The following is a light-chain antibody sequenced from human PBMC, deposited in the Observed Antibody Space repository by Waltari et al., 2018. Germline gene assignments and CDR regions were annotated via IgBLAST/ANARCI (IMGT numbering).Light chain of an antibody. CDR2: STS. V-gene: IGKV1-39*01. CDR1: QSISIY. Sequence: DIHRTQSPSSLSSSVGLRVPFTCRDSQSISIYVDWYQQKSGRAPNLLIYSTSTLQGGVPSRFSGSGSGTDFTLTISSLQPEDLATYYCQQSYTTPRTFGQGTEVEIK. CDR3: QQSYTTPRT. J-gene: IGKJ1*01.